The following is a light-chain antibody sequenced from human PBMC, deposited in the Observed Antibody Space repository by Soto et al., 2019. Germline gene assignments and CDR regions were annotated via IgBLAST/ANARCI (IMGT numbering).Light chain of an antibody. J-gene: IGKJ2*01. CDR3: QHTTDFT. V-gene: IGKV1-5*01. CDR2: DVS. CDR1: SSSMW. Sequence: DIQMTQSPSTLAASVGDTVTMTCRSSSMWLAWYKKKPGKAPKLLIYDVSNLERGVPPRFSGSTSGAESTLTITGLQPDDLGTYYCQHTTDFTFGQGTKVEIK.